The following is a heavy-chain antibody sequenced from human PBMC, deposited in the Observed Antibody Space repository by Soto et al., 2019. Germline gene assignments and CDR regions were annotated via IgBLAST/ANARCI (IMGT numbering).Heavy chain of an antibody. CDR3: AHSDGGYEIIYFDF. D-gene: IGHD5-12*01. J-gene: IGHJ4*02. V-gene: IGHV2-5*01. CDR2: IYYNDDR. Sequence: SGPTLVNPTQTLTLTCTFSGFSFTTSGVAVGWIRQTPGGALEWLTLIYYNDDRRFSPSLKTRLTITGDTSKNQVVLSLTNVDPGDTATYFCAHSDGGYEIIYFDFWGQGIPVTVSS. CDR1: GFSFTTSGVA.